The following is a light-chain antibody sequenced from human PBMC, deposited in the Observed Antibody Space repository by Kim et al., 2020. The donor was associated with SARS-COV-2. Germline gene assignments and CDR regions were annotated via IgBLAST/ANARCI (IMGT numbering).Light chain of an antibody. Sequence: SVSPGQTASITCSGDKLGDKYACWYQQKPGQSPLLVIYQDNKRPSGITERFSGSNSGNTATLTISGTQAVDEADYYCQAWDSSTWVFGGGTKLTVL. J-gene: IGLJ3*02. CDR2: QDN. CDR3: QAWDSSTWV. CDR1: KLGDKY. V-gene: IGLV3-1*01.